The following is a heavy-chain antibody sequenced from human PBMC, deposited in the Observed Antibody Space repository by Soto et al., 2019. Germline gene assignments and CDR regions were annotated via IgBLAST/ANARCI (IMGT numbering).Heavy chain of an antibody. CDR2: ISGSGGST. CDR1: GFSVRSYS. D-gene: IGHD2-2*01. V-gene: IGHV3-23*01. J-gene: IGHJ6*02. CDR3: ARSPVVPAAMIRYYGMDV. Sequence: QTXGSLTLSVAASGFSVRSYSMSGVRQAPGKGLEWVSAISGSGGSTYYADSVKGRFTISRDNSKNTLYLQMNSLRAEDTAVYYCARSPVVPAAMIRYYGMDVWGQGTTVTVS.